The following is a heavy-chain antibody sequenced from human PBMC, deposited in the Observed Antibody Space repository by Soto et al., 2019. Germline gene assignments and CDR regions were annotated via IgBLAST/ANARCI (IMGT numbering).Heavy chain of an antibody. J-gene: IGHJ6*02. Sequence: SVKVSCKASGFTFTSSAVQWVRQARGQRLEWIGWIVVGSGNTNYAQKFQERVTITRDMSTSTAYMELSSLRSEDTAVYYCAADGIAARGGYYYYYGMDVWGQGTTVTVSS. CDR1: GFTFTSSA. V-gene: IGHV1-58*01. D-gene: IGHD6-6*01. CDR3: AADGIAARGGYYYYYGMDV. CDR2: IVVGSGNT.